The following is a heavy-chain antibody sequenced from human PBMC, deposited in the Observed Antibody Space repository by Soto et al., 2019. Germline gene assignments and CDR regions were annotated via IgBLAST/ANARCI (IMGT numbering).Heavy chain of an antibody. J-gene: IGHJ6*03. CDR2: IYYSGST. CDR3: ARQSGCSSTSCYLRLYYYMDV. Sequence: QVQLQESGPGLVKPSETLSLTCTVSGGSISSYYWSWIRQPPGKGLEWIGYIYYSGSTNYNPSLKSRVTISVDTAKNQFSLKLSSVTAADTAVYYCARQSGCSSTSCYLRLYYYMDVWGKGTTVTVSS. CDR1: GGSISSYY. V-gene: IGHV4-59*08. D-gene: IGHD2-2*01.